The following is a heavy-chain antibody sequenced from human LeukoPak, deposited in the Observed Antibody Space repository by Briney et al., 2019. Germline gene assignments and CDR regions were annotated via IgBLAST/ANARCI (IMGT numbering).Heavy chain of an antibody. CDR3: ARDHIPSSSGWFDP. D-gene: IGHD6-6*01. CDR1: KFAFSSYA. Sequence: PGGSLRLSCAASKFAFSSYAMSWVRQAPGKGLEWVSAISGGGGNTYYADSVKGRFIISRDNSKNTLYLQMNSLRAEDTAVYYCARDHIPSSSGWFDPWGQGTLVTVSS. V-gene: IGHV3-23*01. J-gene: IGHJ5*02. CDR2: ISGGGGNT.